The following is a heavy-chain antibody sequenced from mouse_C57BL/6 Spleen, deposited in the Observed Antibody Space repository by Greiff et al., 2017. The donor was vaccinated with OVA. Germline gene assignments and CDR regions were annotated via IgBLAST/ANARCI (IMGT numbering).Heavy chain of an antibody. V-gene: IGHV1-42*01. CDR1: GYSFTGYY. CDR2: INPSTGGT. J-gene: IGHJ2*01. CDR3: ARLGDDYFDY. D-gene: IGHD3-3*01. Sequence: SGPELVKPGASVKISCKASGYSFTGYYMNWVKQSPEKSLEWIGEINPSTGGTTYNQKFKAKATLTVDKSSSTAYMQLKSLTSEDSAVYYCARLGDDYFDYWGQGTTLTVSS.